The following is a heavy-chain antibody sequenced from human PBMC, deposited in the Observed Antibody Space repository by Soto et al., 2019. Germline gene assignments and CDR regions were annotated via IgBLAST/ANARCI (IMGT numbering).Heavy chain of an antibody. J-gene: IGHJ4*02. CDR3: ARLRGYSYELDY. Sequence: SETLSLTCTVSGGSISSSSYYWGWIRQPPGKGLEWIGSIYYSGSTYYNPSLKSRVTISVDTSKNQFSLKLSSVTAADTAVYYCARLRGYSYELDYWGQGTLVTV. CDR1: GGSISSSSYY. CDR2: IYYSGST. V-gene: IGHV4-39*01. D-gene: IGHD5-18*01.